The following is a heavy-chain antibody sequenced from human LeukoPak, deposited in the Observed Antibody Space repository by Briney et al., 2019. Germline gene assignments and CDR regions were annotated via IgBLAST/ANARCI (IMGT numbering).Heavy chain of an antibody. V-gene: IGHV4-31*03. CDR1: GGSISSGGYY. Sequence: SETLSLTCTVSGGSISSGGYYWSWIRQHPGKGLEWIGYIYYSGSTYYNPSLKSRVTISVDTSKNQFSLKLSSVTAADTAVYYCARLSGSGSYSLLDYWGQGTLVTVSS. CDR2: IYYSGST. J-gene: IGHJ4*02. CDR3: ARLSGSGSYSLLDY. D-gene: IGHD3-10*01.